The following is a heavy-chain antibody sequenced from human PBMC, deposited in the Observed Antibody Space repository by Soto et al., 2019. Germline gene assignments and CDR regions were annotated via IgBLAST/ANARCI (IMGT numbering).Heavy chain of an antibody. J-gene: IGHJ4*02. CDR2: IYWDDDK. V-gene: IGHV2-5*02. CDR1: GFSLTSSGVA. Sequence: QITLKESGPTLVQPTQTLTLTCAFSGFSLTSSGVAVGWVRQPPGRALEWLALIYWDDDKRYSPSLKSRLTITKDTSKKQVGLTMTNIDPVDTAAYYWAHSLAWKSATLDYWGQGTLVTVSS. CDR3: AHSLAWKSATLDY. D-gene: IGHD1-1*01.